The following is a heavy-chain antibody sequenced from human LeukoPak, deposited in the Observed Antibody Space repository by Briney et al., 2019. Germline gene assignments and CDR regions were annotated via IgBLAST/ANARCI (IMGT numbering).Heavy chain of an antibody. Sequence: GASVKVSFKASGYIFSGYAIHWVRQAPGQRFEWMGWIDADNGDTRYSQMFQGRVTITRDTSANTVHMKLSSLRSEDTAVYYCARGSTSDWPLDHWGQGTLVPISS. D-gene: IGHD6-19*01. CDR3: ARGSTSDWPLDH. CDR1: GYIFSGYA. J-gene: IGHJ4*02. V-gene: IGHV1-3*01. CDR2: IDADNGDT.